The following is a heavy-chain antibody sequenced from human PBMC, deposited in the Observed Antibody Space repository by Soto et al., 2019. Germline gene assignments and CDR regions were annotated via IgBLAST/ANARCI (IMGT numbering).Heavy chain of an antibody. CDR3: ARHEGWTGPDQ. CDR1: GASIGSGGW. Sequence: KPSETLSLTCAVSGASIGSGGWRSWVRQPPGKGLEWIAEIFHDGNTNYSPSLKSRVTISVDKSQNQFSLNVYSVTAADTAVYYCARHEGWTGPDQWGQGTLVTVSS. J-gene: IGHJ5*02. CDR2: IFHDGNT. V-gene: IGHV4-4*02. D-gene: IGHD2-8*02.